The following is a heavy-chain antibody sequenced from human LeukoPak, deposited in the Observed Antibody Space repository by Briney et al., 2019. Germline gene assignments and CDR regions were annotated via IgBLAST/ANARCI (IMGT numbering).Heavy chain of an antibody. D-gene: IGHD6-25*01. Sequence: SETLSLTCTVSGGSVSSGSYYWSWIRQPPGKGLEWIGYIYYSGSTNYNPSLKSRVTISLDTSKNQFSLRLTSVTAADTAIYYCARTARLPNSWGQGTLVTVSS. CDR2: IYYSGST. V-gene: IGHV4-61*01. J-gene: IGHJ4*02. CDR1: GGSVSSGSYY. CDR3: ARTARLPNS.